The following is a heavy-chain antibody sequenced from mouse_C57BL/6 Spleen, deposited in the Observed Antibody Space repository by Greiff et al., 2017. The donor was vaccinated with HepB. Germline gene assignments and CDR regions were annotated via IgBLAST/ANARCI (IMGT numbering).Heavy chain of an antibody. Sequence: EVQLQQSGPVLVKPGASMKMSCKASGYTFTDYYMNWVKQSHGKSLEWIGVINPYNGGTSYNQKFKGKATLTVDKSSSTAYMELNSLTSEDSAVYYCARASPTVVAEYYFDYWGQGTTLTVSS. V-gene: IGHV1-19*01. CDR3: ARASPTVVAEYYFDY. CDR2: INPYNGGT. D-gene: IGHD1-1*01. CDR1: GYTFTDYY. J-gene: IGHJ2*01.